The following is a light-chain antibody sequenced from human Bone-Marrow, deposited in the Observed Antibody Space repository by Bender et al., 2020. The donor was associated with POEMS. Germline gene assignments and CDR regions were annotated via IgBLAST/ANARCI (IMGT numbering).Light chain of an antibody. V-gene: IGLV1-44*01. CDR1: SSNIGAHA. CDR3: AVWDDSLNGWV. CDR2: SSH. J-gene: IGLJ3*02. Sequence: QSALTQPASVSGSPGQRVTISCSGGSSNIGAHAVNWYQHLPGTAPKLLIYSSHRRPSEVPDRFSGSNPGTSASLAISGLQSEDEADYYCAVWDDSLNGWVFGGGTKLTVL.